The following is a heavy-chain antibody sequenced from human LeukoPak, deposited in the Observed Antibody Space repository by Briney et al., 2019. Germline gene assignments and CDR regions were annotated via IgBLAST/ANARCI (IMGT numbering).Heavy chain of an antibody. D-gene: IGHD1-1*01. CDR1: GFTFSKYN. CDR3: ARDLTANWSFDY. J-gene: IGHJ4*02. CDR2: ISSSSSTM. V-gene: IGHV3-48*01. Sequence: GGSLRLSCAASGFTFSKYNMNWVRQAPGKGLEWVSYISSSSSTMYYADSVKGRFTISRDNSENTLYLQMNSLRTEDTAVYYCARDLTANWSFDYCGQGTLVTVSS.